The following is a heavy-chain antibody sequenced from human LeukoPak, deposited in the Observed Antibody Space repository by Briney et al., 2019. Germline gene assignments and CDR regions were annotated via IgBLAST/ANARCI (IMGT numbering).Heavy chain of an antibody. CDR2: ISYDGSNK. D-gene: IGHD5-24*01. Sequence: GGSLRLSCAASGFTFSSYGMHWVRQAPGKGLEWVAVISYDGSNKYYADSVKGRFTISRDNSKNTLYLQMNSLRAEDTAVYYCAKDQVRWLQSVDIWGQGTMVTVSS. CDR3: AKDQVRWLQSVDI. J-gene: IGHJ3*02. V-gene: IGHV3-30*18. CDR1: GFTFSSYG.